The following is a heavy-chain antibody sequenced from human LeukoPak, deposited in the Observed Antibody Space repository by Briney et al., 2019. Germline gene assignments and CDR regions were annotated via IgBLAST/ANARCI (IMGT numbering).Heavy chain of an antibody. V-gene: IGHV3-11*04. J-gene: IGHJ6*03. Sequence: GGSLRLSCAASRFTFSDSYMSWIRQAPGKGLEWLAFMNSDGSAIDYADSVKGRFTISRDNAKNSLHLQMNSLRAEDTAVYYCAKDRCSNGVGCYYYYMDVWGKGTTVTISS. CDR3: AKDRCSNGVGCYYYYMDV. CDR2: MNSDGSAI. CDR1: RFTFSDSY. D-gene: IGHD2-8*01.